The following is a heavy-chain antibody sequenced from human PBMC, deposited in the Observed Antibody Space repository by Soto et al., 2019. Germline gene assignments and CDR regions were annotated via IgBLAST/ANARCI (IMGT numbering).Heavy chain of an antibody. CDR3: AGVKRSSNYAAGSYY. CDR1: GFSFSDYW. CDR2: IDQGGGEK. Sequence: GGSLRLSCAASGFSFSDYWMAWVRQAPGKGLEWVANIDQGGGEKHYVDSVQGRFTISRDNAKNSLYLQMNSLRAEDTAVYYCAGVKRSSNYAAGSYYWGQGTLVTVSS. D-gene: IGHD4-4*01. J-gene: IGHJ4*02. V-gene: IGHV3-7*05.